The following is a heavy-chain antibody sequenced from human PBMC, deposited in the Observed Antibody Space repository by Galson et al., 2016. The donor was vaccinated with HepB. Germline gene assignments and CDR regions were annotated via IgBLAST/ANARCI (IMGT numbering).Heavy chain of an antibody. CDR3: ARHRGVNVGDLQY. CDR2: IYPGDSEA. J-gene: IGHJ4*02. V-gene: IGHV5-51*01. CDR1: GYSFLTYW. D-gene: IGHD2-21*02. Sequence: SGAEVNKPGESLRISCKASGYSFLTYWIGWVRQMPGKGLEWRGIIYPGDSEARYRASFQGQVTNSVDNSISTAYLQWSSLKTSDTATYYCARHRGVNVGDLQYWGQGTLVTASS.